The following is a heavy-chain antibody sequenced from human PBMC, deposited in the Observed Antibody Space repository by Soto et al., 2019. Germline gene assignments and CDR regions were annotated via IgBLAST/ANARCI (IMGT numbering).Heavy chain of an antibody. J-gene: IGHJ4*02. Sequence: QVQLVQSGAEVKKPGASVKVSCKASGYTFTSYGISWVRQAPGQGLEWMGWISAYNGNTNYAQKLQGRVTMTTHTSTITAYRKLRSLRSDDTAVYYCARGWGSISAPLRRFDYWGQGPLVTVSS. V-gene: IGHV1-18*01. D-gene: IGHD6-6*01. CDR2: ISAYNGNT. CDR1: GYTFTSYG. CDR3: ARGWGSISAPLRRFDY.